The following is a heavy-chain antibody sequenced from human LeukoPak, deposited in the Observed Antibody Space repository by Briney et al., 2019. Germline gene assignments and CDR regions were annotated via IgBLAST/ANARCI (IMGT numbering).Heavy chain of an antibody. V-gene: IGHV3-30*02. J-gene: IGHJ4*02. CDR3: AREGYSGYDLFPPPKGGFDY. CDR2: IRYDGSNK. CDR1: GFTFSSYG. D-gene: IGHD5-12*01. Sequence: PGGSLRLSCAASGFTFSSYGMHWVRQAPGKGLEWVAFIRYDGSNKYYADSVKGRFTISRDNSKNTLYLQMSSLRSEDTAVYYCAREGYSGYDLFPPPKGGFDYWGQGTLVTVSS.